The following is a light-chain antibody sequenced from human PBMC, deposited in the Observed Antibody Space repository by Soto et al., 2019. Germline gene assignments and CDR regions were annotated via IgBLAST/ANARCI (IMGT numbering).Light chain of an antibody. Sequence: DIQMTQSPSSLSASVGDRVTITCQASQDINKYLNWYQQKPGKAPKVLIYDASNSETGVPSRFSGSGSGTDFTFTIRSLQPEDFATYYCQQYDNVLFTSTFGQGTKVEMK. V-gene: IGKV1-33*01. CDR1: QDINKY. CDR2: DAS. J-gene: IGKJ2*01. CDR3: QQYDNVLFTST.